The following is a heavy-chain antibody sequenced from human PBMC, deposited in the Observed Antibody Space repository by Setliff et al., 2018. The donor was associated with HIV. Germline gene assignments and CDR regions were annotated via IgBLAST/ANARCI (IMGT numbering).Heavy chain of an antibody. CDR2: IIPLFGRA. D-gene: IGHD3-10*01. CDR1: GGILSTYA. CDR3: ARETAPAHYYGSGSYRLHAFDV. Sequence: GPPVKVSCKASGGILSTYATIWVRQAPGQGLEWLGGIIPLFGRASYAQKFQGRVTITADESTNTAYMELSSLRSGDTAVYYCARETAPAHYYGSGSYRLHAFDVWGQGTMVTVSS. V-gene: IGHV1-69*13. J-gene: IGHJ3*01.